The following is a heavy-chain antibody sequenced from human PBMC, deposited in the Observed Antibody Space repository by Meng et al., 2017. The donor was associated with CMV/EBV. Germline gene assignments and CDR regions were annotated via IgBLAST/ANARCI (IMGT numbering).Heavy chain of an antibody. CDR1: SSSSNW. CDR3: ARLTYGSGSYYPAVGFDY. CDR2: IYHSGST. V-gene: IGHV4-4*02. Sequence: SSSSNWWSWVRQPPGKGLEWIGEIYHSGSTNYNPSLKSRVTISVDKSKNQFSLKLSSVTDADTAVYYCARLTYGSGSYYPAVGFDYWGQGTLVTVSS. D-gene: IGHD3-10*01. J-gene: IGHJ4*02.